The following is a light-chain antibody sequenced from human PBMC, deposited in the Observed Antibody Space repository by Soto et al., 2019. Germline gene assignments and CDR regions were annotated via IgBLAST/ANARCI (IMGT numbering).Light chain of an antibody. V-gene: IGKV1-39*01. CDR2: GAS. CDR3: QQSYTTHPLT. CDR1: QSISKY. Sequence: DIQMTQSPSSLSASVGDRVTITCRASQSISKYLNWYQQKPGKAPKLLIYGASRLQSGVPSRFSGSGSGSEFSLTISSLQPEDFATYSCQQSYTTHPLTFGQGTRLEIK. J-gene: IGKJ2*01.